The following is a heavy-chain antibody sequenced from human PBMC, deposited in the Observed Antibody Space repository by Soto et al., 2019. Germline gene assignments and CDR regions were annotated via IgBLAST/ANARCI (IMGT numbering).Heavy chain of an antibody. V-gene: IGHV1-18*01. CDR3: ARRLYGEYDY. CDR1: GYSFTTSG. J-gene: IGHJ4*02. Sequence: QAQLVQSGAEVKEPGASVKVSCKASGYSFTTSGITWVRQAPGQGLEWMGWISTYNGNTNYAQKLQDRVTLTTDTSTSTAYIELGSLRSDDTAVYYCARRLYGEYDYWGQGTLFTVSS. D-gene: IGHD4-17*01. CDR2: ISTYNGNT.